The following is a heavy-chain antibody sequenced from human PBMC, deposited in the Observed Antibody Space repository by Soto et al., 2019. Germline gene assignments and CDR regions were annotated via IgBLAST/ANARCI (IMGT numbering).Heavy chain of an antibody. Sequence: ASVKVSCKASGYTFTSYYVHWVRQAPGQGLEWMGIINPSGATTTYAQNLQGRVAMTRDTSTSTVYMELSSLRSEDTAVYYCARRDCFSSSCYFKYWGQGTLVTVSS. J-gene: IGHJ4*02. D-gene: IGHD2-2*01. CDR2: INPSGATT. CDR3: ARRDCFSSSCYFKY. V-gene: IGHV1-46*01. CDR1: GYTFTSYY.